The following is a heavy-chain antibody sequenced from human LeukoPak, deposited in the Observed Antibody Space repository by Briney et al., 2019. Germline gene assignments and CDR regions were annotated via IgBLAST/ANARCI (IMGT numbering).Heavy chain of an antibody. CDR3: ARLYCSGGSCYGHFDY. CDR2: IRSSGATI. Sequence: GGSLRLSCVASGFTFSSYSMNWVRQAPGKGLEWVSYIRSSGATIYYADSVRGRSTISRDNAKNSLYLQMNSLRAEDTAVYYCARLYCSGGSCYGHFDYWGQGTLVTVSS. J-gene: IGHJ4*02. V-gene: IGHV3-48*04. D-gene: IGHD2-15*01. CDR1: GFTFSSYS.